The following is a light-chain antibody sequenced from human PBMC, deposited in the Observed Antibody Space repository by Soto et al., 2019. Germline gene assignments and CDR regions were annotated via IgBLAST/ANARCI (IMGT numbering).Light chain of an antibody. J-gene: IGLJ3*02. CDR2: SNK. Sequence: QSVLTQPPSASGTPGQRVTISCSGSSSNIGRYTVNWYQHLPGAAPKLLIYSNKQRASGVPDRFSGSKSATSASLVISGLQSEDEADYYCKSRTTRNTLVFGGGTKVTVL. CDR1: SSNIGRYT. CDR3: KSRTTRNTLV. V-gene: IGLV1-44*01.